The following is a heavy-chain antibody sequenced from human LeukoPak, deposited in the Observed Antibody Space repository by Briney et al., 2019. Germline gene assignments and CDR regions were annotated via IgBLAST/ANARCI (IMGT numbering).Heavy chain of an antibody. J-gene: IGHJ5*02. CDR2: IYHSGST. Sequence: PSETLSLTCAVYGGSFSGHYWSWIRQPPGKGLEWIGEIYHSGSTNYNPSLKSRVTISVDTSKNQFSLKLSSVTAADTAVYYCARTPGMVRGVMGNWFDPWGQGTLVTVSS. CDR3: ARTPGMVRGVMGNWFDP. CDR1: GGSFSGHY. D-gene: IGHD3-10*01. V-gene: IGHV4-34*01.